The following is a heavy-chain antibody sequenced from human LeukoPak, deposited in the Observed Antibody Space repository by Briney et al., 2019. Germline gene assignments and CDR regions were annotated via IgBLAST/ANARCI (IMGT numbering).Heavy chain of an antibody. CDR1: GYSISSGYY. V-gene: IGHV4-38-2*02. J-gene: IGHJ5*02. Sequence: PSETLSLTCTVSGYSISSGYYWGWIRQPPGKGLEWIGNIYHSGSTYYNPSLKSRVTISVDTSKKQFSLKLSSVTAADTAVYYCARDESGYSSGLRTNWFDPWGQGTLVTVSS. CDR2: IYHSGST. CDR3: ARDESGYSSGLRTNWFDP. D-gene: IGHD6-19*01.